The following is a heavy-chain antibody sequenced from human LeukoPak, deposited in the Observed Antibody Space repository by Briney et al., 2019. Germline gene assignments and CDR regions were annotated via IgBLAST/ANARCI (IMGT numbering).Heavy chain of an antibody. Sequence: PGGSLRLSCAASGFTFSSYGMHWVRQAPGKGLEWVAFIRYDGSNKYYADSVKGRFTISRDNSKNTLYLLMNSLRAEDAAVYYCAKTKEYYDFWSGNYYYYMDVWGKGTTVTVSS. J-gene: IGHJ6*03. CDR1: GFTFSSYG. CDR2: IRYDGSNK. D-gene: IGHD3-3*01. V-gene: IGHV3-30*02. CDR3: AKTKEYYDFWSGNYYYYMDV.